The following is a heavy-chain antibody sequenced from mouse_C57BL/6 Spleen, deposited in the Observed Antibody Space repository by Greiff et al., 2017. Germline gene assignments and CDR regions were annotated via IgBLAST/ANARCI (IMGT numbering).Heavy chain of an antibody. CDR3: ARFPYGNYVGYAMDY. Sequence: VQLKESGPGLAKPSQPLSLTCSVTGYSITSDYWNWIRKFPGNKLEYMGYISYSGSTYYNPSLKSRISITRDTSKNQYYLQLNSVTTEDTATYYCARFPYGNYVGYAMDYWGQGTSVTVSS. V-gene: IGHV3-8*01. J-gene: IGHJ4*01. D-gene: IGHD2-10*02. CDR2: ISYSGST. CDR1: GYSITSDY.